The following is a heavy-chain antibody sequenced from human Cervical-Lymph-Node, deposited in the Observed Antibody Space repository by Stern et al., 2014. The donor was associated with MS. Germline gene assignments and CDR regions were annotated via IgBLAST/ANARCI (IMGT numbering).Heavy chain of an antibody. CDR1: GFTFSAYG. CDR3: AKGDNWRRLNP. V-gene: IGHV3-30*18. D-gene: IGHD1-20*01. CDR2: ISADGTLK. J-gene: IGHJ5*02. Sequence: QVQLVESGGGVVQPGRSLRLSCAASGFTFSAYGMHWVRQAPGQGLECVAVISADGTLKFYGDAVKGRFTISRDNSKNTLFLQMNSLRAEDTAVYYCAKGDNWRRLNPWGQGTLVTVSS.